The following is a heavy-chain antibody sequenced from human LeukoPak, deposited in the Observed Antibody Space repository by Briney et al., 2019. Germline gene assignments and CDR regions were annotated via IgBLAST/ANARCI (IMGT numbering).Heavy chain of an antibody. V-gene: IGHV3-66*01. CDR1: GFTFSSNY. J-gene: IGHJ3*02. D-gene: IGHD3-10*01. CDR3: ARENYGPDAFDI. Sequence: GGSLRLSCAASGFTFSSNYMSWVRQAPGKGLEWISSLYSGGNTYYPDSVKDRFTISRDSSNNTLYLQMNSLRAEDTAVYYCARENYGPDAFDIWGQGTTVTVSS. CDR2: LYSGGNT.